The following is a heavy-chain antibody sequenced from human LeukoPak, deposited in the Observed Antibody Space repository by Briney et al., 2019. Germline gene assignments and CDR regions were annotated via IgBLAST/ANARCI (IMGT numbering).Heavy chain of an antibody. CDR3: ASRGSSGYKAFDI. CDR2: INPSGGST. Sequence: ASVKVSCKASGYTFTSYYTHWVRQAPGQGLEWMGIINPSGGSTSYAQKFQGRVTMTRDMSTSTVYMELSSLKAEDTAVYYCASRGSSGYKAFDIWGQGTMVTVSS. D-gene: IGHD3-22*01. CDR1: GYTFTSYY. V-gene: IGHV1-46*01. J-gene: IGHJ3*02.